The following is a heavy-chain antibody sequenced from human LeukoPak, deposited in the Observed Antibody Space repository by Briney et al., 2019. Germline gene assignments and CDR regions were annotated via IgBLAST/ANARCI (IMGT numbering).Heavy chain of an antibody. D-gene: IGHD4-17*01. Sequence: GGSLRLSCAASGFTFSSYAMSWVRQAPGKGLEWVSAIDGSSGGTYYADSVKGRFTISRDNSKNTVYLQMNSLRPEDTAVYYCAKGGGTTVTVDYWGQGTLVTVSS. CDR2: IDGSSGGT. CDR3: AKGGGTTVTVDY. CDR1: GFTFSSYA. J-gene: IGHJ4*02. V-gene: IGHV3-23*01.